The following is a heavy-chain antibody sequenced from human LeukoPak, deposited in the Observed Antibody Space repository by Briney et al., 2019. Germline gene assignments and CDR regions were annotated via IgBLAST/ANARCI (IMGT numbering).Heavy chain of an antibody. D-gene: IGHD3-22*01. CDR3: ARSPSGYRFDS. J-gene: IGHJ4*02. CDR1: GGSFSGYY. CDR2: INHSGST. V-gene: IGHV4-34*01. Sequence: SETLSLTCAVYGGSFSGYYWSWIRQPPGKGLEWIGEINHSGSTNYHHSLKSRVTISSDTSKTQFTLKLTSVTAADTAVYYCARSPSGYRFDSWGQGTLVTVSS.